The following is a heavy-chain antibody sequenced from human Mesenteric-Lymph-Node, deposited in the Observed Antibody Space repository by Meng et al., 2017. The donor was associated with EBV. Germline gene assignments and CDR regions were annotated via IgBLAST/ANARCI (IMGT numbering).Heavy chain of an antibody. J-gene: IGHJ4*02. CDR3: ATGYSGYAWDF. CDR2: IIPIFGAA. D-gene: IGHD5-12*01. V-gene: IGHV1-69*06. Sequence: QVSLVESGGEVKEPGSSVKVSCKASGGTFSTYALSWARQAPGQGLEWMGGIIPIFGAANYAQNFQARITITADKSTSIAYMELSSLRSEDTAVYYCATGYSGYAWDFWGQGTLVTVSS. CDR1: GGTFSTYA.